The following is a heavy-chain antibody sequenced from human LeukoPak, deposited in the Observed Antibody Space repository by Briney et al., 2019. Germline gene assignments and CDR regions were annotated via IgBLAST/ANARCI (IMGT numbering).Heavy chain of an antibody. J-gene: IGHJ5*02. D-gene: IGHD2-2*01. CDR2: INHSGST. V-gene: IGHV4-34*01. CDR3: ARETCSSTSCSENWFDP. CDR1: GGSFSGYY. Sequence: SETLSLTCAVYGGSFSGYYWSWIRQPPGKGLEWIGEINHSGSTNYNPSLKSRVTISVDTSKNQFSPKLSSVTAADTAVYYCARETCSSTSCSENWFDPWGQGTLVTVSS.